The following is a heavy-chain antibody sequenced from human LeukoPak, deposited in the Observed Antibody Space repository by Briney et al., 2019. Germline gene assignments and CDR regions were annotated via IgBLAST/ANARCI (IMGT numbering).Heavy chain of an antibody. Sequence: GASVKVSCKASGYTFTGYYMHWVRQAPGQGLEWMGRINPNSGGTNYAQKFQGRVTMTRDTSISTAYMELSRLRSDDTAVYYCATGITIFGVVPDYGMDVWGQGTTVTVSS. CDR3: ATGITIFGVVPDYGMDV. CDR1: GYTFTGYY. J-gene: IGHJ6*02. V-gene: IGHV1-2*06. CDR2: INPNSGGT. D-gene: IGHD3-3*01.